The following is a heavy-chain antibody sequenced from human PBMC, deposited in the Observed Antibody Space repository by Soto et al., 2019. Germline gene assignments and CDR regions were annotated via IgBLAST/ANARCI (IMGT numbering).Heavy chain of an antibody. D-gene: IGHD3-16*01. CDR1: GGSISSYY. CDR2: IYYSGST. Sequence: SETLSLTCTVSGGSISSYYWSWIRQPPGKGLEWIGYIYYSGSTNYNPSLKSRDTISVDTSKNQFSLKLSSVTAADTAVYYCARRHDWDYSKKGYYYYGIDVWGQGTTVTVSS. CDR3: ARRHDWDYSKKGYYYYGIDV. V-gene: IGHV4-59*01. J-gene: IGHJ6*02.